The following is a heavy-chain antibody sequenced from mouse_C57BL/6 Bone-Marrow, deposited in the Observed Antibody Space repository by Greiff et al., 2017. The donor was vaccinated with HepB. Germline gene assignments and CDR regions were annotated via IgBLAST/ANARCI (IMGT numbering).Heavy chain of an antibody. Sequence: VQLQQSGPELVKPGASVKIPCKASGYTFTDYNMDWVKQSHGKSLEWIGDINPNNGGTIYNQKFKGKATLTVDKSSSTAYMELRSLTSEDTAVYYCARRYSNPYYYAMDYWGQGTSVTVSS. CDR1: GYTFTDYN. CDR3: ARRYSNPYYYAMDY. J-gene: IGHJ4*01. D-gene: IGHD2-5*01. CDR2: INPNNGGT. V-gene: IGHV1-18*01.